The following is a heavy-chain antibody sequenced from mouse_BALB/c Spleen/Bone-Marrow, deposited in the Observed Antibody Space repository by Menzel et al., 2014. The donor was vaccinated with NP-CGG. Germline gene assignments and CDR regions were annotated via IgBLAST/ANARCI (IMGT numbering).Heavy chain of an antibody. J-gene: IGHJ4*01. Sequence: EVKLMESGGGLVKVGESLKLSCAASGFTFSTYYMPWVRQTPEKRLELVAAIYTNDGSTYYPDTVKGRFAISRDNAKNTLYLQMSSLKSEDTALYYCARRAFYALDYWGQGTSVTVSS. CDR1: GFTFSTYY. CDR3: ARRAFYALDY. CDR2: IYTNDGST. V-gene: IGHV5-6-2*01.